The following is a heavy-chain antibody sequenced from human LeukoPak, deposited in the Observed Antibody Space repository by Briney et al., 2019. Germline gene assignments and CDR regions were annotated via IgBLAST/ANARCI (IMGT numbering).Heavy chain of an antibody. CDR1: EFTVSSDY. CDR2: LYSDGGA. Sequence: GGSLRLSCAASEFTVSSDYMTWVRQAPGKGLEWVSVLYSDGGAYYADSVKDRFTISRDNSKNTLFLQMNSLRAEDTAVYYCARDVVVPAATPSDAFDIWGQGTMVTVSS. V-gene: IGHV3-66*01. CDR3: ARDVVVPAATPSDAFDI. D-gene: IGHD2-2*01. J-gene: IGHJ3*02.